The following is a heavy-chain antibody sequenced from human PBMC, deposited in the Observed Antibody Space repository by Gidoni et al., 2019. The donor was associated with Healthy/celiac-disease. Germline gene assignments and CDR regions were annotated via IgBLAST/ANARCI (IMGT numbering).Heavy chain of an antibody. CDR1: GGSISSYY. V-gene: IGHV4-59*01. Sequence: QVQLQESGPGLVKPSETLSLTCTVSGGSISSYYWSWIRQPPGKGLEWIGYIYYSGSTNYNPSLKSRVTISVDTSKNQFSLKLSSVTAADTAVYYCARARQGYNLDYWGQGTLVTVSS. CDR3: ARARQGYNLDY. D-gene: IGHD5-12*01. CDR2: IYYSGST. J-gene: IGHJ4*02.